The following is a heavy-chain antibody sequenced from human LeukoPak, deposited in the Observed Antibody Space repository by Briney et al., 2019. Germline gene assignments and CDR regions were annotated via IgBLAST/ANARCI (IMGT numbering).Heavy chain of an antibody. CDR2: IYTSGST. CDR3: ARDISSGWYAPMDDAFDI. CDR1: GGSISGYY. D-gene: IGHD6-19*01. V-gene: IGHV4-4*07. J-gene: IGHJ3*02. Sequence: SETLSLTCTVSGGSISGYYWSWIRQPAGKGLEWIGGIYTSGSTNYNPSLKSRVTMSVDTSKNQFSLKLSSVTAADTAVYYCARDISSGWYAPMDDAFDIWGQGTMVTVSS.